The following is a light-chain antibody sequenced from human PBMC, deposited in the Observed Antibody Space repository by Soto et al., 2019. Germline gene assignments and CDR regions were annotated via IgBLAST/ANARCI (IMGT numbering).Light chain of an antibody. CDR1: QSVSSN. J-gene: IGKJ1*01. CDR3: QQYNKWPRT. Sequence: DIVMTQSPAPQSVSPGERATISCRSSQSVSSNLAWYQQKPGQTHRLLIYGTSTRATGIPARFSGSGSGTEFTLTISSLQSEDFAVYCCQQYNKWPRTFGQGTKVEIK. CDR2: GTS. V-gene: IGKV3-15*01.